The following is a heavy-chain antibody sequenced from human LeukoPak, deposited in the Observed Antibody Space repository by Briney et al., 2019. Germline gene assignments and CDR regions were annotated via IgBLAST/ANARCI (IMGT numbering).Heavy chain of an antibody. D-gene: IGHD6-13*01. V-gene: IGHV4-59*01. J-gene: IGHJ2*01. CDR1: GGSISSYY. Sequence: SETLSLTCTVSGGSISSYYWTWIRQPPGKGLEWIGYIYRSGSTNYNPSLKSRVTISVDTSKNQFSLKLSSVTAADTAVYYCAATEDSSSWYWYFDLWGRGTLVTVSS. CDR2: IYRSGST. CDR3: AATEDSSSWYWYFDL.